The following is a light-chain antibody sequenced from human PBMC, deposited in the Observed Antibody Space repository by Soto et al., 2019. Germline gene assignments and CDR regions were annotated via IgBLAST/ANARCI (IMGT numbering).Light chain of an antibody. J-gene: IGLJ1*01. CDR1: SSDVGGCNC. V-gene: IGLV2-14*01. CDR2: EVN. CDR3: SLFTTTRTYV. Sequence: QSALTQPASVSGSPGQSITISCTGTSSDVGGCNCVSWYQQHPGKAPKLMIYEVNNRPSGVSNRFSGSKSGNAASLTISGLQAEDEADYYCSLFTTTRTYVFGTGTKLTVL.